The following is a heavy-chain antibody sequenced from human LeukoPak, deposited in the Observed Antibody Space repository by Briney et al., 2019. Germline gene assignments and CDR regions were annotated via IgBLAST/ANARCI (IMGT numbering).Heavy chain of an antibody. CDR1: GGSISSGSYY. CDR3: ARAKVDYYYYYYMDV. V-gene: IGHV4-61*02. D-gene: IGHD3-9*01. CDR2: IYTSGST. J-gene: IGHJ6*03. Sequence: PSQTLSLTCTVSGGSISSGSYYWSWIRQPAGKGLEWIGRIYTSGSTNYNPSLKSRVTMSVDTSKNQFSLKLSSVTAADTAVYYCARAKVDYYYYYYMDVWGKGTTVTVSS.